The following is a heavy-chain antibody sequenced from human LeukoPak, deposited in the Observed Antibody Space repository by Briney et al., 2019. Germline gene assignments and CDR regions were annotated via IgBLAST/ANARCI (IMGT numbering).Heavy chain of an antibody. CDR2: ISSSSSYI. CDR1: GVTYSSYS. V-gene: IGHV3-21*01. J-gene: IGHJ6*03. Sequence: PLRLFGAASGVTYSSYSMNWGRPAPGKGLAWFSSISSSSSYIYYADSVKGRFTISRDSAKNSPYLQMNSLRAEDTAVYYCARRGQGATAYYYYYYYMDVWGKGTTVTVSS. CDR3: ARRGQGATAYYYYYYYMDV. D-gene: IGHD1-26*01.